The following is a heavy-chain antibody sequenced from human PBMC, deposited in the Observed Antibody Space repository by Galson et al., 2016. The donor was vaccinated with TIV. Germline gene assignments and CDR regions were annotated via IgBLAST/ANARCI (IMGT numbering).Heavy chain of an antibody. D-gene: IGHD4-23*01. CDR1: GFTFSSHW. CDR3: ARENFCGKPYDAFDF. J-gene: IGHJ3*01. V-gene: IGHV3-7*01. Sequence: SLRLSCAASGFTFSSHWMTWVRQAPGKGLEWVANIKQDASEKYYGDSVKGRFTISRDNAENLIFLRMNSLRAEDTAVYFCARENFCGKPYDAFDFWGQGTVVTVSS. CDR2: IKQDASEK.